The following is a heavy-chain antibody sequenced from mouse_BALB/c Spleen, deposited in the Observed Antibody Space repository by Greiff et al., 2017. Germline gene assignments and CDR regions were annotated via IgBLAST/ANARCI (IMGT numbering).Heavy chain of an antibody. V-gene: IGHV5-9*03. J-gene: IGHJ3*01. D-gene: IGHD2-4*01. CDR3: ARRSTMITTGAWFAY. Sequence: DVKLVESGGGLVKPGGSLKLSCAASGFTFSSYTMSWVRQTPEKRLEWVATISSGGGNTYYPDSVKGRFTISRDNAKNNLYLQMSSLRSEDTALYYCARRSTMITTGAWFAYWGQGTLVTVSA. CDR1: GFTFSSYT. CDR2: ISSGGGNT.